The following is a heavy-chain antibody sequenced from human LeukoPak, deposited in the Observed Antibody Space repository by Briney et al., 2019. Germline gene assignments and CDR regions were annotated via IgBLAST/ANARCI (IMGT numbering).Heavy chain of an antibody. CDR2: IYYSGST. CDR3: ASYGGSTGEPFDI. D-gene: IGHD3-16*01. J-gene: IGHJ3*02. V-gene: IGHV4-59*08. CDR1: GDSISTYY. Sequence: SETLSLTCTVSGDSISTYYWSWIRQSPGKGLEHIGYIYYSGSTNYNPSLKSRVTISVDTSKNQVSLKLSSVTAADTAVYYCASYGGSTGEPFDIWGQGTMVTVSP.